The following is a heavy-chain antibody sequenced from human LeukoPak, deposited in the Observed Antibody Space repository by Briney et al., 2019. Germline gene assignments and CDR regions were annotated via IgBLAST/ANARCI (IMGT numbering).Heavy chain of an antibody. Sequence: GRSLRLSCAASGFTFSSYGMHWVRQAPGKGLEGVAVISYDESNKYYADSVKGRFTISRDNSKNTLYLQMNSLRAEDTAVYYCAKVGYTYGLNYCDYWGQGTLVTVSS. CDR1: GFTFSSYG. CDR2: ISYDESNK. J-gene: IGHJ4*02. CDR3: AKVGYTYGLNYCDY. D-gene: IGHD5-18*01. V-gene: IGHV3-30*18.